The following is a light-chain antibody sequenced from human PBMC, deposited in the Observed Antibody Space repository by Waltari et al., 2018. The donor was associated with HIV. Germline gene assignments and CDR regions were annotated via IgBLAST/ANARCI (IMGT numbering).Light chain of an antibody. CDR3: HQYYRVPQT. CDR2: GAS. V-gene: IGKV1-NL1*01. Sequence: DIRLTQSPSSLSASLGDSVTIACRASLAFVNALAWYQQKRDGAPRLLVYGASRLDSGVPVGFVGSGGGTNVSLTVTGLQPADFATYYCHQYYRVPQTFGQGTKVDVK. J-gene: IGKJ1*01. CDR1: LAFVNA.